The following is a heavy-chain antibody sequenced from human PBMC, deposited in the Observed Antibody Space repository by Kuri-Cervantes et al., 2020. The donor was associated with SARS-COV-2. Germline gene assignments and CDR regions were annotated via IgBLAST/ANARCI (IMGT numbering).Heavy chain of an antibody. Sequence: GESLKISCAASGFTFSSYWMSWVRQAPGKGLEWVANIKQDGSEKYYVDSVKGRFTISRDNAKNSLYLQMNSLRAEDTAVYYCAKEGLHYYGSGSYYTLGGYYYYMDVWGKGTTVTVSS. CDR2: IKQDGSEK. D-gene: IGHD3-10*01. V-gene: IGHV3-7*03. J-gene: IGHJ6*03. CDR1: GFTFSSYW. CDR3: AKEGLHYYGSGSYYTLGGYYYYMDV.